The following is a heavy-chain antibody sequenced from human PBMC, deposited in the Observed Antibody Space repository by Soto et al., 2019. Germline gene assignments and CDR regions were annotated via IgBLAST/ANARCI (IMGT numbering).Heavy chain of an antibody. CDR3: ARGGYSNSWRFDY. CDR1: GDTFTNYA. Sequence: SVKVSCKAPGDTFTNYAISWLRLVPGQGLEWMGGFRPFVEAADLAQKFRGRLTITADASTSTAYMELSDLRSEDTAIYYCARGGYSNSWRFDYWGQGALVTVSS. V-gene: IGHV1-69*13. CDR2: FRPFVEAA. J-gene: IGHJ4*02. D-gene: IGHD2-21*01.